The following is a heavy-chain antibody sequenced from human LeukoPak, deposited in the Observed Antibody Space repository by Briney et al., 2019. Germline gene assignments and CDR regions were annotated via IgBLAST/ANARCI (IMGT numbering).Heavy chain of an antibody. CDR2: IYYSGST. CDR3: ARGDYVWGSYRYFDLFDP. V-gene: IGHV4-61*01. J-gene: IGHJ5*02. D-gene: IGHD3-16*02. CDR1: GGSVSSGSNC. Sequence: SETLSLTCTVSGGSVSSGSNCWSWIRQPPGKGLEWIGYIYYSGSTNYNPSLKSRVTISVDTSKNQFSLKLSSVTAADTAVYYCARGDYVWGSYRYFDLFDPWGQGTLVTVSS.